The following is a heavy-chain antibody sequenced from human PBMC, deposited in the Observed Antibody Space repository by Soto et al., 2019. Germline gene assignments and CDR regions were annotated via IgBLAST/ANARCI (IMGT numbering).Heavy chain of an antibody. CDR1: GFTFSNYA. CDR3: AKTDGYPYYLDY. CDR2: ISGSGGST. D-gene: IGHD6-13*01. V-gene: IGHV3-23*01. Sequence: XVSLRLACAASGFTFSNYAMSWVRQAPGKGLECVSTISGSGGSTYYADSVKGRFTISRDNSKNTLYLQMNSLRAEDTAVYYCAKTDGYPYYLDYWGQGALVTVSS. J-gene: IGHJ4*02.